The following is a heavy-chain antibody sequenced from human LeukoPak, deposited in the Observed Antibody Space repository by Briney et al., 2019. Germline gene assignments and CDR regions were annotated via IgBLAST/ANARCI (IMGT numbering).Heavy chain of an antibody. J-gene: IGHJ6*02. D-gene: IGHD2-15*01. Sequence: SETLSLTCTVSGDSISRSYYYWVWIRQPPGKGLEWIGSIYYGGSTYSNPSLKSRVTISSDTSKNQFSLKLYSVTATDTAVYYCARRSHCMGGSCPPVWGQGTTVTVSS. CDR2: IYYGGST. V-gene: IGHV4-39*01. CDR1: GDSISRSYYY. CDR3: ARRSHCMGGSCPPV.